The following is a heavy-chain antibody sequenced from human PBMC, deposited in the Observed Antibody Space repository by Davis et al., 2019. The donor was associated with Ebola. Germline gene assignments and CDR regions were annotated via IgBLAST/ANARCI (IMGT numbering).Heavy chain of an antibody. Sequence: GESLKISCAASGFTVSSNYMSWVRQAPGKGLEWVSVIYSGGSTYYADSVKGRFTISRDNSKNTLYLQMNSLRAEDTAVYYCTRESGGGMDVWGQGTTVTVSS. CDR3: TRESGGGMDV. CDR1: GFTVSSNY. CDR2: IYSGGST. J-gene: IGHJ6*02. V-gene: IGHV3-53*01. D-gene: IGHD3-16*01.